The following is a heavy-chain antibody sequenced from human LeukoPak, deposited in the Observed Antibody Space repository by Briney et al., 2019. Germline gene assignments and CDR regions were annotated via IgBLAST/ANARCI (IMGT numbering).Heavy chain of an antibody. V-gene: IGHV4-39*01. CDR3: ARHVDRYYDFWSGYYDEPISWFDP. CDR2: IYYSGST. J-gene: IGHJ5*02. Sequence: SETLSLTCTVSGGSISSSSYYWGWIRQPPGKGVEWIGSIYYSGSTYYNPSLKSRVTISVDTSKNQFSLKLSSVTAADTAVYYCARHVDRYYDFWSGYYDEPISWFDPWGQGTLVTVSS. CDR1: GGSISSSSYY. D-gene: IGHD3-3*01.